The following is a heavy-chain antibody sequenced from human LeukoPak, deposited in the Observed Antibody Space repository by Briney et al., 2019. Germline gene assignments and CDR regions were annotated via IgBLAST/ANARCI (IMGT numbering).Heavy chain of an antibody. Sequence: GGSLRLSCVASGFIFSSYGINWVRQAPGKGLEWVAVISYDGTDKYYTDSVKGRFTISRDRSTNTVSLEMNSLRPEDTAVYYCAKSLCGWWTPGLDYLGQGTLVTVSS. V-gene: IGHV3-30*18. D-gene: IGHD2-8*02. J-gene: IGHJ4*02. CDR3: AKSLCGWWTPGLDY. CDR1: GFIFSSYG. CDR2: ISYDGTDK.